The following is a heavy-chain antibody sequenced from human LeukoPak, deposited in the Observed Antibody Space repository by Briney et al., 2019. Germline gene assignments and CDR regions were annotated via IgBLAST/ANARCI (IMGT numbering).Heavy chain of an antibody. CDR1: GGTFSSYA. Sequence: ASVKVSCKASGGTFSSYAISWVRQAPGQGLEWMGGIIPIFGTANYAQKFQGRVTITADESTSTAYMELSSLRSEDTAVYYCARVYGSAVGAKWYFDYWGQGTLVTVSS. CDR2: IIPIFGTA. J-gene: IGHJ4*02. D-gene: IGHD1-26*01. CDR3: ARVYGSAVGAKWYFDY. V-gene: IGHV1-69*01.